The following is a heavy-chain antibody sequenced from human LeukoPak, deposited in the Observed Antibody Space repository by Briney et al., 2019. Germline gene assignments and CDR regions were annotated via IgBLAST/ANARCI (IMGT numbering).Heavy chain of an antibody. CDR3: AREGYSSSWCDEYFDY. J-gene: IGHJ4*02. Sequence: PGGSLRLSCAASGFTFSSYGMHWVRQAPGKGLEWVAVISYDGSNKYCADSVEGRFTISRDNSKNTLYLQMNSLRAEDTAVYYCAREGYSSSWCDEYFDYWGQGTLVTVSS. D-gene: IGHD6-13*01. V-gene: IGHV3-30*03. CDR1: GFTFSSYG. CDR2: ISYDGSNK.